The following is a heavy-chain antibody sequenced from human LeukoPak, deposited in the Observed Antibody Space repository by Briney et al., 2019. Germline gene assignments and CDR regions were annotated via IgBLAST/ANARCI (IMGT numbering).Heavy chain of an antibody. V-gene: IGHV1-2*02. D-gene: IGHD3-10*01. Sequence: ASMKVSCKASGYIFTGYYLHWARQAPGKGLEWMGWINPNSGGTNYAQKFQGRVTMTRDTSISTAYMELSRLRSDDTAVYYCARGFGEDWGQGTLVTVSS. J-gene: IGHJ4*02. CDR1: GYIFTGYY. CDR3: ARGFGED. CDR2: INPNSGGT.